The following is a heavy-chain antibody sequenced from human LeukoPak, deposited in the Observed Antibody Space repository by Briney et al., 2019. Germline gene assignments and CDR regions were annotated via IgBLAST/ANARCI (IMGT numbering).Heavy chain of an antibody. J-gene: IGHJ5*02. D-gene: IGHD6-13*01. V-gene: IGHV4-59*08. CDR2: IYYSGRT. CDR1: GGSISSYY. Sequence: SETLSLTCTVSGGSISSYYWSWIRQPPGKGLEWIGYIYYSGRTNYNPSLKSRVTISVDTSKNQFSLKLSSVTAADTAVYYCARGLAVSSSWYGRWFDPWGQGTLVTVSS. CDR3: ARGLAVSSSWYGRWFDP.